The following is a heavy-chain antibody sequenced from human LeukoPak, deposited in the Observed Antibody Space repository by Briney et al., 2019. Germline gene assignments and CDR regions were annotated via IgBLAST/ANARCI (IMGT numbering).Heavy chain of an antibody. CDR1: GFSLSNYW. V-gene: IGHV3-7*01. CDR3: ARGVWAPFDY. J-gene: IGHJ4*02. D-gene: IGHD7-27*01. CDR2: IKQGGSEK. Sequence: GGSLRLSCAASGFSLSNYWMNWVRQAPGKGLEWVANIKQGGSEKNYVDSVKGRFTISRDNAKNSLILQMNSLRDEDTAVYYCARGVWAPFDYWGQGTLVTVSS.